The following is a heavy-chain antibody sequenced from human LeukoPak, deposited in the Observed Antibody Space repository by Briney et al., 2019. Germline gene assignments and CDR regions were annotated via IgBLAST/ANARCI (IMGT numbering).Heavy chain of an antibody. CDR1: GFTFSNYA. V-gene: IGHV3-23*01. D-gene: IGHD3-22*01. CDR2: ISGSGDST. CDR3: AKDRAPRTYYYDTSGYYYDY. Sequence: GGSLRLSCAASGFTFSNYAMTWVRQAPGKGLEWVSTISGSGDSTYYADSVKGRFTISRDNSENTLYLQMNSLRAEDTAVYYCAKDRAPRTYYYDTSGYYYDYWGQGTLVTVSS. J-gene: IGHJ4*02.